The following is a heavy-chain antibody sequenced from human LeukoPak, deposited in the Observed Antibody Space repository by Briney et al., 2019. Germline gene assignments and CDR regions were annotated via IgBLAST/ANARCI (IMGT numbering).Heavy chain of an antibody. Sequence: PGGSLRLSCAASGFTFSSYEMNWVRQAPGKGLEWVSYISSSGSTIYYADSVKGRFTISRDNAKNSLYLQMNNLRAEDTAVYYCAKGSNNYPDNFDYWGQGTLVTVSS. D-gene: IGHD1-1*01. CDR3: AKGSNNYPDNFDY. CDR1: GFTFSSYE. J-gene: IGHJ4*02. V-gene: IGHV3-48*03. CDR2: ISSSGSTI.